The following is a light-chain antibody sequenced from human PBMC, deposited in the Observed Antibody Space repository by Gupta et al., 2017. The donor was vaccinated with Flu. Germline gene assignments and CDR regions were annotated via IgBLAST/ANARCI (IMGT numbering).Light chain of an antibody. V-gene: IGLV8-61*01. J-gene: IGLJ1*01. CDR1: GGSVSVNYH. CDR3: MLYLGSGRV. Sequence: QTVVTPEPSFSVSPGGTVTLTCGLRGGSVSVNYHPRWDQHTPGQPPRPLIYSTRSRAAVAPDRCSGSILGNKAALTIAGAQAEDESDYYCMLYLGSGRVFGNGTKVIVL. CDR2: STR.